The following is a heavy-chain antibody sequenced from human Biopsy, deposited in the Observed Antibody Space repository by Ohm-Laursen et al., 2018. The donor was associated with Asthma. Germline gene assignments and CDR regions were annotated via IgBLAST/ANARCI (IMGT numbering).Heavy chain of an antibody. CDR2: ILTKFDIT. D-gene: IGHD3-22*01. CDR1: GGSFSNFA. CDR3: ARSYDTDSYPVLVLDY. V-gene: IGHV1-69*04. Sequence: SVKVSCKASGGSFSNFAFSWVRQAPGHGLEWMGTILTKFDITSYAEKFQGRVTITADKSTSTTYMELSRLRSEDTAVYYCARSYDTDSYPVLVLDYWGQGTLVTVSS. J-gene: IGHJ4*02.